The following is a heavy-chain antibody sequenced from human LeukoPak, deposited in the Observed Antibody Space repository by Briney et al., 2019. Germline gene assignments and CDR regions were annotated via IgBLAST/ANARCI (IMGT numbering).Heavy chain of an antibody. V-gene: IGHV3-23*01. CDR3: ASGLWFGELNN. J-gene: IGHJ4*02. D-gene: IGHD3-10*01. Sequence: GGSLRLSCAASGFTFSSYAMSWVRQAPGKGLEWVSAISGSGGSTYYADSVKGRFTISRDNSKNSLYLQMNSLRAEDTAVYYCASGLWFGELNNWGQGTLVTVSS. CDR2: ISGSGGST. CDR1: GFTFSSYA.